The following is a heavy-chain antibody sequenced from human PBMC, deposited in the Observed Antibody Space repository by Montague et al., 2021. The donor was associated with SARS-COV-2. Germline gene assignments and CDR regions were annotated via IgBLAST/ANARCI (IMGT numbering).Heavy chain of an antibody. CDR1: GFSLSTNGVG. J-gene: IGHJ5*02. D-gene: IGHD3-16*01. V-gene: IGHV2-5*02. Sequence: PALVKPTQTLTLTCTFSGFSLSTNGVGVGWIRQPPGKALEWLVLIYWDGDKRYSLSLMSRLTISRGTSKNQVVLTMTNMNPVDTATYYCAHRREDAILITEWFDPWGQGTMVTVSS. CDR3: AHRREDAILITEWFDP. CDR2: IYWDGDK.